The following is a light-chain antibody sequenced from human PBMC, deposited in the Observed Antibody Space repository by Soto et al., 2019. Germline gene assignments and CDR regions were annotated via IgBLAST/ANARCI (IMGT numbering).Light chain of an antibody. V-gene: IGLV2-14*01. J-gene: IGLJ1*01. CDR1: SSDVGGYNY. CDR3: SSYTSSSTPLDV. CDR2: DVS. Sequence: QSALTQPASVSGSPGQSITISCTGTSSDVGGYNYVSWYQQHPGKAPKLMIYDVSNRPSGVSNRFSGSKSGNTASLTISGLQAEDEADYCCSSYTSSSTPLDVFGTGTKVTVL.